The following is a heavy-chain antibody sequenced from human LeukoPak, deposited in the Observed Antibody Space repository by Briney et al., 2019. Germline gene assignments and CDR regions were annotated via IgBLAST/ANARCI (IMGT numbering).Heavy chain of an antibody. J-gene: IGHJ5*02. CDR1: GGSISSYY. V-gene: IGHV4-59*01. Sequence: PSETLSLTCTVSGGSISSYYWIWIRQPPGKGLEWIGYIYFSGSTNYNPSLKSRVTISVDTSKNQFSLKLSSVTAADTAVYYCARADRTGTSRFDPWGQGTLVTVSS. CDR2: IYFSGST. D-gene: IGHD1-7*01. CDR3: ARADRTGTSRFDP.